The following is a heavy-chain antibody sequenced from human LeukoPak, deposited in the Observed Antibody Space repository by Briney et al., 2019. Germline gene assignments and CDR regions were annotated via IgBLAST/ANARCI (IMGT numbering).Heavy chain of an antibody. J-gene: IGHJ4*02. V-gene: IGHV4-39*07. CDR2: IYYSGST. CDR1: GGSISSSSYY. CDR3: ARDHSIVGATPYFDY. Sequence: SETLSLTCTVSGGSISSSSYYWGWIRQPPGKGLEWIGSIYYSGSTYYNPSLKSRVTISVDTSKNQLSLKLSSVTAADTAVYYCARDHSIVGATPYFDYWGQGTLVTVSS. D-gene: IGHD1-26*01.